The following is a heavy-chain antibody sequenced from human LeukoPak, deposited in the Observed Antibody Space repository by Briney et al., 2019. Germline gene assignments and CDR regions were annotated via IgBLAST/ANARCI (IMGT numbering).Heavy chain of an antibody. V-gene: IGHV4-39*01. D-gene: IGHD6-19*01. J-gene: IGHJ4*02. Sequence: SETLPLTCTVSGGSISSSSYYWGWIRQPPGKGLEWIGSIYYSGSTYYNPSLKSRVTISVDTSKNQFSLKLSSVTAADTAVYYCACGQQWLPTHYDYWGQETLVTVSS. CDR3: ACGQQWLPTHYDY. CDR1: GGSISSSSYY. CDR2: IYYSGST.